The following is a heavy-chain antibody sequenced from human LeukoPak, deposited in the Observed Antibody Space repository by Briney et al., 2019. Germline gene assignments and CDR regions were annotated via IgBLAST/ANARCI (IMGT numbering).Heavy chain of an antibody. CDR2: ISGNSANI. CDR3: VRIPNSANFPNWFDP. V-gene: IGHV3-21*01. D-gene: IGHD2/OR15-2a*01. Sequence: GGSLRLSCAASGFTFSSYNMNWVRQAPQKGLEWISSISGNSANIFYADSVKGRFTISGDNAKNSLYLQMNSVRDDDTAVYYCVRIPNSANFPNWFDPWGQGTLVTVSS. J-gene: IGHJ5*02. CDR1: GFTFSSYN.